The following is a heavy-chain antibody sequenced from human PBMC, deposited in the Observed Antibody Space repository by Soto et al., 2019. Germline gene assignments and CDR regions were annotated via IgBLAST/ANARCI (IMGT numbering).Heavy chain of an antibody. J-gene: IGHJ6*02. V-gene: IGHV3-66*04. Sequence: PGGSLRLSCAASGFTVSSNYMSWVRQAPGKGLEWVSVIYSGGKIYYVDSVKGRFTSSRDTAKTSLYLQMNSLRAEDTALYYCARHRYYEGSVPGYGMDVWGQGTTVTVSS. CDR3: ARHRYYEGSVPGYGMDV. CDR2: IYSGGKI. CDR1: GFTVSSNY. D-gene: IGHD3-16*01.